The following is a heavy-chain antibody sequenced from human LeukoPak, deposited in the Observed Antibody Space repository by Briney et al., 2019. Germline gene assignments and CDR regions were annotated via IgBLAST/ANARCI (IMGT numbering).Heavy chain of an antibody. J-gene: IGHJ4*02. Sequence: PGGSLRLSCAASGFTVSSNYMTWVRQAPGKGLEWVSVIYSGGSTYYADSVKGRFTLSRDNSKNTLFLQMNSLRAEDTAVYYCARHSAIVAPPDYWGQGTLVTVSS. CDR1: GFTVSSNY. D-gene: IGHD2-2*01. CDR3: ARHSAIVAPPDY. CDR2: IYSGGST. V-gene: IGHV3-66*04.